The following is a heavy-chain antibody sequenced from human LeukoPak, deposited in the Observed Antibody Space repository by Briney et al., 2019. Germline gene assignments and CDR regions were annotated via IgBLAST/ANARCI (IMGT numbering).Heavy chain of an antibody. CDR2: ISWDGGST. CDR3: AKDMGCSSTSCYHYYYGMDV. V-gene: IGHV3-43*01. CDR1: GFTFDDYT. Sequence: QSGGSLRLSCAASGFTFDDYTMHWVRQAPGKGLEWVSLISWDGGSTYYADSVKGRFTISRDNSKNSLYLQMNSLRTEDTALYYCAKDMGCSSTSCYHYYYGMDVWGLGTTVTVSS. J-gene: IGHJ6*02. D-gene: IGHD2-2*01.